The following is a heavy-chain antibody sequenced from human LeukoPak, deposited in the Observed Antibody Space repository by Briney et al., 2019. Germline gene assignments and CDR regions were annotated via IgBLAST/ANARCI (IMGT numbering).Heavy chain of an antibody. D-gene: IGHD5-12*01. J-gene: IGHJ4*02. CDR1: GGSFSGYY. V-gene: IGHV4-34*01. CDR2: INHSGST. Sequence: SAALSLTCAVYGGSFSGYYWSWIRQPPGKGLERIGEINHSGSTNYNPSLKSRVTISVDTSKNQFSLKLSSVTAADTAVYYCARIVTTPDYWGQGTLVTVSS. CDR3: ARIVTTPDY.